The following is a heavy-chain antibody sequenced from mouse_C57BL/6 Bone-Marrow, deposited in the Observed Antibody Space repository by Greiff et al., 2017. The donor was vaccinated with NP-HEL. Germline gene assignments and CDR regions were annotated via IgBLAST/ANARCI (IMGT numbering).Heavy chain of an antibody. D-gene: IGHD1-1*01. V-gene: IGHV1-78*01. CDR1: GYTFTDHT. J-gene: IGHJ2*01. CDR2: IYPRDGST. CDR3: ARYPYYYGSSYYFDY. Sequence: QVQLKESDAELVKPGASVKISCKVSGYTFTDHTIHWMKQRPEQGLEWIGYIYPRDGSTKYNEKFKGKATLTADKSSSTAYMQLNSLTSEDSAVYFCARYPYYYGSSYYFDYWGQGTTLTVSS.